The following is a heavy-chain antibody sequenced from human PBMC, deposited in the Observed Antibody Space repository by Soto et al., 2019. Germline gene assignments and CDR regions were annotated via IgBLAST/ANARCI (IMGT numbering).Heavy chain of an antibody. CDR3: TTAYVYGRNPGEGY. J-gene: IGHJ4*02. D-gene: IGHD3-10*01. CDR1: GFTFTEAW. CDR2: LKSKSDGGTS. V-gene: IGHV3-15*01. Sequence: EVQLVESGGSLVKPGGSLRLSCAASGFTFTEAWMGWVRQAPGKGLEWVGRLKSKSDGGTSDYAAPVKGRFTISRDDSKNTLYLQMKSLQSEDTAVYYCTTAYVYGRNPGEGYWGQGTLVTVSS.